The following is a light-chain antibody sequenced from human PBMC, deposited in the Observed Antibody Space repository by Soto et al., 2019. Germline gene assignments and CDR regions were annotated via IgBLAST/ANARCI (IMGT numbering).Light chain of an antibody. Sequence: QSALTQPASVSGSPGQSITISCTGSNSDVGAYTSVSWYQQHPGKAPKLMIYEVSNRPSGVSRRFSGSKSGNTASLTISGLQAEDEAHYYCSSYTNDNRDYVFGTGTKVTVL. V-gene: IGLV2-14*01. J-gene: IGLJ1*01. CDR3: SSYTNDNRDYV. CDR1: NSDVGAYTS. CDR2: EVS.